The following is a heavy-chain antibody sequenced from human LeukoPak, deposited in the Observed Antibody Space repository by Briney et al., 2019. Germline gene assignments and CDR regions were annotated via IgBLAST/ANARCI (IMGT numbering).Heavy chain of an antibody. CDR2: IKQDGSEK. D-gene: IGHD2-2*02. Sequence: GGSLRLSCVASGFTFSSYWMSWVRQAPGKGLEWVANIKQDGSEKYYADSVKGQFTISRDNAKNSLYLQMKSLRAEDTAVYYCASLYNYHYYMDVWGKGTTVTVSS. J-gene: IGHJ6*03. V-gene: IGHV3-7*01. CDR1: GFTFSSYW. CDR3: ASLYNYHYYMDV.